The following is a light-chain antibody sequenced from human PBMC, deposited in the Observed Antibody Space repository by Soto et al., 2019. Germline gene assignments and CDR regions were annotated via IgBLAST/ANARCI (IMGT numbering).Light chain of an antibody. Sequence: QSVLTQQPSVSGAPGQRVTISCTASSSNIGAGYDVHWYQQLPGTVPKLLIYGNSNRPSGVPDRFSGSKSGTSASLAITGLQAEDEAVYYCQSYDSSLSGWVFGGGTKLTVL. CDR1: SSNIGAGYD. CDR3: QSYDSSLSGWV. V-gene: IGLV1-40*01. J-gene: IGLJ3*02. CDR2: GNS.